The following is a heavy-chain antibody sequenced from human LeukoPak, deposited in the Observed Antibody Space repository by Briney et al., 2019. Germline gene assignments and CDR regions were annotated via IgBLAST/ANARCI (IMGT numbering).Heavy chain of an antibody. CDR3: ARWDGYSSSPDY. CDR2: INPNSGDT. J-gene: IGHJ4*02. Sequence: ASVKVSCKASGYSLTGYYMHWLRQAPGQGLAWMGWINPNSGDTGYAQKFQGRVTMTRDMSISTIYMELTRLRSDDTALYYCARWDGYSSSPDYWGQGTLVTVSS. V-gene: IGHV1-2*02. CDR1: GYSLTGYY. D-gene: IGHD6-13*01.